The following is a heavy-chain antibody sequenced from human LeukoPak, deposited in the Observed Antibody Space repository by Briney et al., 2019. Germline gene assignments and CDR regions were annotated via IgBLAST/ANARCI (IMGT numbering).Heavy chain of an antibody. CDR1: GFTVSSYY. Sequence: GGSLRLSCAASGFTVSSYYMNWVRQAPGKELEWVSVIYTGGGRYYADSVKGRFTISRDNSKNTLYLQMNSLRAEDTAVYYCAKDYYYDSSGYLYYFDYWGQGTLVTVSS. CDR2: IYTGGGR. V-gene: IGHV3-53*05. J-gene: IGHJ4*02. CDR3: AKDYYYDSSGYLYYFDY. D-gene: IGHD3-22*01.